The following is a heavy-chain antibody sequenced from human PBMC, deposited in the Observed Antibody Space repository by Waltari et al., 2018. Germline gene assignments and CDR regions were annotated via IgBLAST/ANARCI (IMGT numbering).Heavy chain of an antibody. CDR3: ARGSGVDY. J-gene: IGHJ4*02. CDR1: GFTFSTYV. V-gene: IGHV3-23*01. CDR2: ISDGGGII. Sequence: EVQLFESGGGLVQPGGSLRLSCAASGFTFSTYVMNWVRQAPGKGLEWVSSISDGGGIINYADSVKGRFTISRDNSKNTVYLQMKSLRAEDTAVYYCARGSGVDYWGQGTLVTISS. D-gene: IGHD7-27*01.